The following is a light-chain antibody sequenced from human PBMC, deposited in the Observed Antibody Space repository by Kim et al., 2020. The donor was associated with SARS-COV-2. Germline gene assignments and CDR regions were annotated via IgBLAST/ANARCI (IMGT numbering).Light chain of an antibody. CDR1: QDISRY. J-gene: IGKJ1*01. CDR3: QQTYSASRT. V-gene: IGKV1-39*01. CDR2: TAS. Sequence: AAVGDRVTITCQASQDISRYLNWYQQKPGKAPKLLRYTASSLQSGVPSRFTGSGAEADCTLIISSLQPEDFATYYCQQTYSASRTFGQGTKVDIK.